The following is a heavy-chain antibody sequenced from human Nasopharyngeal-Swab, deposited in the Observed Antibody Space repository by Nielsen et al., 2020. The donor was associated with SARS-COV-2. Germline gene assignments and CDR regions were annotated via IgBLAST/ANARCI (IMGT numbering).Heavy chain of an antibody. V-gene: IGHV1-18*01. CDR1: GYTFTSYG. CDR2: ISAYNGNT. CDR3: ARGMGQYSSSSAAIDY. Sequence: ASVKVSCRASGYTFTSYGISWVRQAPGQGLEWMGWISAYNGNTNYAQKLQGRVTMTTDTSTSTAYMELRSLRSDDTAVYYCARGMGQYSSSSAAIDYWGQGTLVTVSS. J-gene: IGHJ4*02. D-gene: IGHD6-6*01.